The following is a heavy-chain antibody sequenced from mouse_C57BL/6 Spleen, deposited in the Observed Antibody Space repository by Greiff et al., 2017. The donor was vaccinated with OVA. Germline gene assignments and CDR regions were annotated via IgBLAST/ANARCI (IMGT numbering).Heavy chain of an antibody. D-gene: IGHD1-1*01. CDR1: GFTFSSYA. V-gene: IGHV5-9-1*02. J-gene: IGHJ1*03. CDR3: TRDGYGTDWYFDV. CDR2: ISSGGDYI. Sequence: EVKVEESGEGLVKPGGSLKLSCAASGFTFSSYAMSWVRQTPEKRLEWVAYISSGGDYIYYADTVKGRFTISRDNARNTLYLQMSSLKSEDTAMYYCTRDGYGTDWYFDVWGTGTTVTVSS.